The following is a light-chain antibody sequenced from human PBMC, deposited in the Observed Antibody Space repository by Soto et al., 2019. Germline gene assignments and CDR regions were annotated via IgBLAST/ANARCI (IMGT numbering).Light chain of an antibody. CDR2: GNS. J-gene: IGLJ2*01. Sequence: QSVLTQPPSVSGAPGQRVTISCTGSSSNIGEGYDVHWYQQLPGTAPKLLIYGNSNRPSGVPYRCSGSKSGTSASLAITGLQAEDESDYYGQSDDSSLCGWVFGGGTKLTVL. CDR1: SSNIGEGYD. V-gene: IGLV1-40*01. CDR3: QSDDSSLCGWV.